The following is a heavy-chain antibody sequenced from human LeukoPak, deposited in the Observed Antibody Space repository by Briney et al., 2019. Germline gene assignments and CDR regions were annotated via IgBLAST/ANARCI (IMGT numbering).Heavy chain of an antibody. J-gene: IGHJ6*02. CDR3: ARGKAYYDILTGYYRHYYYGMDV. Sequence: GGSLRLSCAASGFTFSNAWMSWVRQAPGKGLEWVGRIKSKTDGGTTDYAAPVKGRFTISRDDSKNTLYLQMNSLRAEDTAVYYCARGKAYYDILTGYYRHYYYGMDVWGQGTTVTVSS. CDR1: GFTFSNAW. CDR2: IKSKTDGGTT. V-gene: IGHV3-15*01. D-gene: IGHD3-9*01.